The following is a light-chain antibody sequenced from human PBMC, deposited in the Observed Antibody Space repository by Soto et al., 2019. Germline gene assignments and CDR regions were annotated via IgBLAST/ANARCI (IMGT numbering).Light chain of an antibody. CDR1: SSNIGNNA. V-gene: IGLV1-36*01. J-gene: IGLJ1*01. Sequence: QSALTQPPSVSAAPRQRVTISCSGSSSNIGNNAVNWYQQLPGKAPKLLIYYDDLLPSGVSDRFSGSKSGTSASLAISGLQSEDEADYYCAAWDDSLNGNVFGTGTKVTVL. CDR3: AAWDDSLNGNV. CDR2: YDD.